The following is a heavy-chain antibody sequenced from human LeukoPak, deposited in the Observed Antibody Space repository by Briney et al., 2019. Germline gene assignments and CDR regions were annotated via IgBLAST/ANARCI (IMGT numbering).Heavy chain of an antibody. CDR3: ATFGTSWLKSH. Sequence: GGSLRLSCAASGFTFDDYGMRWVRQAPGKGVEWVSGINWNGGSTVYADSVKGRFTISRDNAKNTLYLQMNSLRADDTAVYYCATFGTSWLKSHWGQGILVTVSS. D-gene: IGHD3-16*01. V-gene: IGHV3-20*04. J-gene: IGHJ4*02. CDR1: GFTFDDYG. CDR2: INWNGGST.